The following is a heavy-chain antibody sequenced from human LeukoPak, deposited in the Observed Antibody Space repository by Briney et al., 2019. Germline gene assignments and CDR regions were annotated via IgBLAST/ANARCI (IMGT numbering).Heavy chain of an antibody. CDR3: AREYIAAFDY. J-gene: IGHJ4*02. CDR1: GFTFSSYA. D-gene: IGHD6-25*01. V-gene: IGHV3-30*04. CDR2: ISYDGRNK. Sequence: GGSLRLSCAASGFTFSSYAMHWVRQAPGKGLEWVAVISYDGRNKYYADSVKGRFTISRDNSKNTLYLQMNSLRAEDTAVYYCAREYIAAFDYWGQGTLVTVSS.